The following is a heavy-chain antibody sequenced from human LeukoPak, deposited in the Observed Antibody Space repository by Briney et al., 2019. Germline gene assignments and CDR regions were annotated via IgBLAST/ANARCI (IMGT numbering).Heavy chain of an antibody. V-gene: IGHV4-39*01. CDR3: ARGSGWFKPNFDY. D-gene: IGHD6-19*01. CDR1: GGSISSSSYY. J-gene: IGHJ4*02. Sequence: SETLSLTCTVSGGSISSSSYYWGWIRQPPGKGLEWIGSIYYSGSTYYNPSLKSRVTISVDTSKNQFSLKLSSVTAADTAVYYCARGSGWFKPNFDYWGQGTLVTVSS. CDR2: IYYSGST.